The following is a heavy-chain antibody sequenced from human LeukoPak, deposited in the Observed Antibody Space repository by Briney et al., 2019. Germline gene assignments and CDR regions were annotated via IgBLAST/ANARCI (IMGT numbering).Heavy chain of an antibody. CDR2: IYTSGST. J-gene: IGHJ6*03. Sequence: SETLSLTCTVSGGSISSYYWSWIRQPAGKGLGWIGRIYTSGSTNYNPSLKSRVTMSVDTSKNQFSLKLSSVTAADTAVYYCARGVPPQLWELSHYYYMDVWGKGTTVTISS. V-gene: IGHV4-4*07. CDR3: ARGVPPQLWELSHYYYMDV. CDR1: GGSISSYY. D-gene: IGHD1-26*01.